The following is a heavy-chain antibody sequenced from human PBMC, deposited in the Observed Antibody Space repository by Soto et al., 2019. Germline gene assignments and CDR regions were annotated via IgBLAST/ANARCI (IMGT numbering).Heavy chain of an antibody. CDR3: ARVLNSGWYNDAWFDP. D-gene: IGHD6-19*01. CDR1: GYTFTSYG. J-gene: IGHJ5*02. CDR2: SSAYNGNT. V-gene: IGHV1-18*01. Sequence: QVQLVQSGAEVKKPGASVKVSCKSSGYTFTSYGITWVRQAPGQGLEWMVWSSAYNGNTNYAQKHQGRYTMTTDTSTSTAYMELRSLRSDVTAVYYCARVLNSGWYNDAWFDPWGQGTLVTVSS.